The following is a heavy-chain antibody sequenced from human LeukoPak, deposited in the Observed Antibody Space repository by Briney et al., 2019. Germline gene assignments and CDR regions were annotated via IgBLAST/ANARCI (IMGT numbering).Heavy chain of an antibody. Sequence: ASVKVSCKASGYTFTSYYMHWVRQAPGQGLEWMGIINPSGGSTSYAQKFQGRVTMTRDTSTSTVYMELSSLRSEDTAVYYCARAGVLKIIRYDSSGPFDLWGRGTLVTVSS. CDR3: ARAGVLKIIRYDSSGPFDL. D-gene: IGHD3-22*01. J-gene: IGHJ2*01. CDR1: GYTFTSYY. V-gene: IGHV1-46*01. CDR2: INPSGGST.